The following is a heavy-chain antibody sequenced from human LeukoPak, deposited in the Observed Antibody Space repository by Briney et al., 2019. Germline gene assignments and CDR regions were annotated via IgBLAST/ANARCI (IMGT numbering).Heavy chain of an antibody. V-gene: IGHV1-18*01. J-gene: IGHJ3*02. CDR3: ARTLDDSSGYRDAFDI. Sequence: ASVKVSCKASGYTFTSYGISWVRQAPGQGLEWMGWISAYNGNTNYAQKLQGSVTMTTDTSTSTAYMELGSLRSDDTAVYYCARTLDDSSGYRDAFDIWGQGTMVTVSS. CDR2: ISAYNGNT. CDR1: GYTFTSYG. D-gene: IGHD3-22*01.